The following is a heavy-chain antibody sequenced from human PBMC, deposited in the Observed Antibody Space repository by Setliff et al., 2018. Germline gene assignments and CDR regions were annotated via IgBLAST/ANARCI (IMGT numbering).Heavy chain of an antibody. CDR1: GFSLSTSGVG. Sequence: SGPTLVNPTQTLTLTCTFSGFSLSTSGVGVGWIRQPPGKALEWLALIYWDDDKRYSPSLKSXLTITKDTSKNQVVLTMTNMDPVDTATYYCARCITIFGVVIPNAFDYWGQGTLVTVSS. V-gene: IGHV2-5*02. D-gene: IGHD3-3*01. CDR3: ARCITIFGVVIPNAFDY. CDR2: IYWDDDK. J-gene: IGHJ4*02.